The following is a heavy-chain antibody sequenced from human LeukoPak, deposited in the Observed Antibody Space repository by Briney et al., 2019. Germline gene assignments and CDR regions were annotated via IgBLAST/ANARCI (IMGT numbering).Heavy chain of an antibody. Sequence: PGGSLRLSCAASGFTFSSYSMNWVRQAPGKGLGWVSSISSSSSYIYYADSVKGRFTISRDNAKNSLYLQMNSLRAEDTAVYYCARGSLSSSPLGYWGQGTLVTVSS. V-gene: IGHV3-21*01. CDR3: ARGSLSSSPLGY. CDR2: ISSSSSYI. CDR1: GFTFSSYS. D-gene: IGHD6-6*01. J-gene: IGHJ4*02.